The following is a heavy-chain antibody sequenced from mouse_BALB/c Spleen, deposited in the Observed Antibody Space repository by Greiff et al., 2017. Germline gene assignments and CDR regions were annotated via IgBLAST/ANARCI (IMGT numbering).Heavy chain of an antibody. Sequence: EVKLVESGGDLVKPGGSLKLSCAASGFTFSSYAMSWVRQTPEKRLEWVASISSGGSTYYPDSVKGRFTISRDNARNILYLQMSSLRSEDTAMYYCARGGGNWRNYYAMDYWGQGTSVTVSS. D-gene: IGHD2-1*01. CDR2: ISSGGST. CDR3: ARGGGNWRNYYAMDY. V-gene: IGHV5-6-5*01. CDR1: GFTFSSYA. J-gene: IGHJ4*01.